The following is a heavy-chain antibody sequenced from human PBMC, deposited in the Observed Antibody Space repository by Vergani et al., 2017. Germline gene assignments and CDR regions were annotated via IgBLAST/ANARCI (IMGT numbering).Heavy chain of an antibody. J-gene: IGHJ6*03. CDR3: AIAGTYCSSNSCRGNYYYYMDV. V-gene: IGHV1-69*01. D-gene: IGHD2-2*01. Sequence: QVQLVQSGAEVKKPGSSVKVSCKASGGTFSSYAISWVRQAPGQGLEWMGGIIPIFGTANYAQNFQGSVTITADESTSTAYMVLSSLRYEDTAVYYCAIAGTYCSSNSCRGNYYYYMDVWGKGTTVTVSS. CDR1: GGTFSSYA. CDR2: IIPIFGTA.